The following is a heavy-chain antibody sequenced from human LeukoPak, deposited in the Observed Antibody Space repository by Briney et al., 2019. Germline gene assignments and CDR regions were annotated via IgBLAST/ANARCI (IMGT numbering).Heavy chain of an antibody. CDR2: IYYSGST. CDR1: GGSISSSSYY. V-gene: IGHV4-39*01. Sequence: PSETLSLTCTVSGGSISSSSYYWGWIRQPPGKGLEWIGSIYYSGSTYYNPPLKSRVTISVDTSKNQFSLKLSSVTAADTAVYYCARTPTLRTYYYYMDVWGKGTTVTVSS. D-gene: IGHD2-15*01. CDR3: ARTPTLRTYYYYMDV. J-gene: IGHJ6*03.